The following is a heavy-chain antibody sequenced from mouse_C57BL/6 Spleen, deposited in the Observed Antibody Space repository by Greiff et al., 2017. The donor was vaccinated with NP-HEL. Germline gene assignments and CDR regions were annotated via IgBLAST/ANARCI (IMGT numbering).Heavy chain of an antibody. V-gene: IGHV1-64*01. CDR1: GYTFTSYW. D-gene: IGHD1-1*01. CDR3: AREGYYYGSSLFDY. Sequence: VQLQQPGAELVKPGASVKLSCKASGYTFTSYWMHWVKQRPGQGLEWIGMIHPNSGSTNYNEKFKSKATLTVDKSSSTAYMQLSSLTSEDSAVYYCAREGYYYGSSLFDYWGQGTTLTVSS. CDR2: IHPNSGST. J-gene: IGHJ2*01.